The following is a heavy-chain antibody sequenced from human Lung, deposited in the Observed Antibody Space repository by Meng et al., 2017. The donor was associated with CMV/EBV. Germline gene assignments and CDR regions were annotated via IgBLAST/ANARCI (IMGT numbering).Heavy chain of an antibody. CDR2: IIPYSGAT. D-gene: IGHD1-1*01. CDR1: GYTFAGYY. Sequence: ASXXVSCKTSGYTFAGYYMNWVRQAPGQGLEWIGWIIPYSGATEYAQKFRGRVTMTRDTSTSTAYMELTSLTSDDSAVYFCAREGSVHLTTFEFWGQGTLVTVSS. CDR3: AREGSVHLTTFEF. V-gene: IGHV1-2*02. J-gene: IGHJ4*02.